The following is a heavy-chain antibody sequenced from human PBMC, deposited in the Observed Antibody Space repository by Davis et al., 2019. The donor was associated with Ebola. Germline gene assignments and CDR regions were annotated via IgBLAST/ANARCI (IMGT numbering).Heavy chain of an antibody. CDR3: ARATLNSVSDWGLGFNHIDS. J-gene: IGHJ5*01. CDR2: VMGGGTT. Sequence: MPSETLSLTCGVSGGSFWGYFWTWIRQSPGEGLEWLGEVMGGGTTTYNPSLKNRVTISLDTSKKQFSLNLKSVTAADTAVYFCARATLNSVSDWGLGFNHIDSWGQGTLVTVSS. D-gene: IGHD3-9*01. CDR1: GGSFWGYF. V-gene: IGHV4-34*12.